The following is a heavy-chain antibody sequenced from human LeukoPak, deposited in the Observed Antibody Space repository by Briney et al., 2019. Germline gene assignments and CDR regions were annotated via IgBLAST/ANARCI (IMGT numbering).Heavy chain of an antibody. CDR3: ARNFGGNYEMENRFDP. CDR2: IYYRGSS. Sequence: PSETLSLTCTASGVSIRSHYWSWIRQVPGKGLEWIGYIYYRGSSNYNPSLMRRVTISVDTSKNQFSLKLRSVTAADTAVYYCARNFGGNYEMENRFDPWGQGTLVTVSS. J-gene: IGHJ5*02. CDR1: GVSIRSHY. V-gene: IGHV4-59*08. D-gene: IGHD2-21*02.